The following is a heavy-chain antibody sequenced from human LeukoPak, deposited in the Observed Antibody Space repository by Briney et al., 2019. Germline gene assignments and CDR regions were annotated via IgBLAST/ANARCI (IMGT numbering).Heavy chain of an antibody. J-gene: IGHJ5*02. V-gene: IGHV4-39*01. D-gene: IGHD2-15*01. CDR2: IYYSGST. CDR3: ARHPLYCSGGSCYGNWFDP. CDR1: GGSISSSSYY. Sequence: SETLSLTCTVSGGSISSSSYYWGWIRQPPGKGLEWIGSIYYSGSTYYNPSLKSRVTISVDTSENQFSLKLSSVTAADTAVYYCARHPLYCSGGSCYGNWFDPWGQGTLVTVSS.